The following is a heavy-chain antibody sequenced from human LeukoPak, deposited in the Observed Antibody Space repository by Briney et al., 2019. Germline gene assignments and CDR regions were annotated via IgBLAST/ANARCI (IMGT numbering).Heavy chain of an antibody. V-gene: IGHV3-74*01. CDR1: GFTLSNTW. D-gene: IGHD3-3*01. CDR3: VSGSLQSGYNFDY. Sequence: GGPLSLSCAASGFTLSNTWMHWIRQVPGKGLVWVSHIKYDGSATNYADSVKGRFTISRDNAKNTLYLQMNSLRAEDTAVYYCVSGSLQSGYNFDYWGQGALVTVSS. CDR2: IKYDGSAT. J-gene: IGHJ4*02.